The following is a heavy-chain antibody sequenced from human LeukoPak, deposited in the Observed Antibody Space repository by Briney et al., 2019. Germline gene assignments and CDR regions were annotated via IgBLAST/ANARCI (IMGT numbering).Heavy chain of an antibody. CDR3: ATDYLGY. CDR2: IKQDGSEK. Sequence: GGSLRLSCAASGFTFSDYWMSWVRQAPGKGLEWVANIKQDGSEKYYVDSVKGRFTISRDNAKNSLYLQMNSLRDEDTAVYYCATDYLGYWGQGTLVTVSS. CDR1: GFTFSDYW. V-gene: IGHV3-7*05. J-gene: IGHJ4*02. D-gene: IGHD3-16*01.